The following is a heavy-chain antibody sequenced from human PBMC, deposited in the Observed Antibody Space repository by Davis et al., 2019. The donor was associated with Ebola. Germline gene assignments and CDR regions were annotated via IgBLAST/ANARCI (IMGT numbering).Heavy chain of an antibody. Sequence: MPSETLSLTCTVSGGSISSYYWSWIRQPPGKGLEWIGYIYYSGSTNYNPSLKSRVTISVDTSKNQFSLKLSSVTAADTAVYYCARRDGSSSWYNYYGMDVWGQGTTVTVSS. CDR2: IYYSGST. CDR1: GGSISSYY. V-gene: IGHV4-59*01. CDR3: ARRDGSSSWYNYYGMDV. J-gene: IGHJ6*02. D-gene: IGHD6-13*01.